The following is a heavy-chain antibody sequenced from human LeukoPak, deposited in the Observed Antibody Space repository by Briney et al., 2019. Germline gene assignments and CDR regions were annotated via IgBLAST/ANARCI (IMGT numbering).Heavy chain of an antibody. CDR3: ARFHYCGGDCYSGFDY. CDR1: GFTFSSYS. CDR2: ISSSSSYI. J-gene: IGHJ4*02. Sequence: GGSLRLSCAASGFTFSSYSMNWVSQAPGKGLEWVSSISSSSSYIYYADSVKGRFTISRDNAKNSLYLQMNSLRAEDTAVYYCARFHYCGGDCYSGFDYWGQGTLLTVSS. D-gene: IGHD2-21*01. V-gene: IGHV3-21*01.